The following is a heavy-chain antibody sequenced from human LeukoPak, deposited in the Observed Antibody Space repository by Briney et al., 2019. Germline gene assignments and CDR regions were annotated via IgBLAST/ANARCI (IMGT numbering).Heavy chain of an antibody. D-gene: IGHD3-22*01. CDR3: ARDLPLGWDSSGIDY. CDR2: TRFDGNFK. CDR1: GFTVSSYG. J-gene: IGHJ4*02. Sequence: GGSLRLSCAASGFTVSSYGMHWVRQAPGKGLEWVAFTRFDGNFKYYADSVKGRFTISRDNSKNTVFLQMNSLRSEDTAVYYCARDLPLGWDSSGIDYWGQGTLVTVSS. V-gene: IGHV3-30*02.